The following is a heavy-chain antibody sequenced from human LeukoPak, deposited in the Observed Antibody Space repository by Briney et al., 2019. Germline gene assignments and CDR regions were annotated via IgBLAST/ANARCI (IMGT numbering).Heavy chain of an antibody. J-gene: IGHJ3*02. Sequence: PGGSLRLPCAASGFTFSSCEMNWVRQAPGKGLEWVSYISSSSTTKLYADSVKGRFTISRDNSKNSPYLQMNSLSAEDTAVYYCARGGSTGYNYNAFDIWGQGTMVTVSS. CDR1: GFTFSSCE. V-gene: IGHV3-48*03. CDR3: ARGGSTGYNYNAFDI. D-gene: IGHD3-22*01. CDR2: ISSSSTTK.